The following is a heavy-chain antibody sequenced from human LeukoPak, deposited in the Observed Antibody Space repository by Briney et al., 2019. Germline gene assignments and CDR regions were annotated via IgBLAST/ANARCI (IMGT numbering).Heavy chain of an antibody. J-gene: IGHJ4*02. D-gene: IGHD1-26*01. Sequence: KGGESLKICCTISGYSFSSYWIGWVRQMPGGGLEWMGIIYPGDSNTLYSPSFQGQVTISADKSISTAYLQWSSLKASDTAMYYCARLQLSGSYYCPWAYWGQGSPVTVSS. CDR3: ARLQLSGSYYCPWAY. V-gene: IGHV5-51*01. CDR1: GYSFSSYW. CDR2: IYPGDSNT.